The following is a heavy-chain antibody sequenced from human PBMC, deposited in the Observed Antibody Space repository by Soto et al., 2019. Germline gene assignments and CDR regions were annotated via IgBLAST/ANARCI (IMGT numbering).Heavy chain of an antibody. CDR1: GERFTTYG. Sequence: QVQLVQSGAEVKNPGASVTVSCKASGERFTTYGISWVRQAPGQGLEWMGWISTCNTNTNYAPKFQGRLLLTTDTSTTTAHMELRSLRPDDTAVYYCARWAGQVRDYGGPFDYWGQGTLVTVSS. CDR2: ISTCNTNT. J-gene: IGHJ4*02. CDR3: ARWAGQVRDYGGPFDY. V-gene: IGHV1-18*04. D-gene: IGHD4-17*01.